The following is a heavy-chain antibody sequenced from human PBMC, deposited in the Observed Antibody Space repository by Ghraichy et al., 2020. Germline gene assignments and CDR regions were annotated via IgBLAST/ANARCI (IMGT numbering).Heavy chain of an antibody. CDR2: INSDGSST. D-gene: IGHD2-15*01. J-gene: IGHJ3*02. CDR3: ARVGGSDAFDI. Sequence: GKSLNISCAASGFTFSSYWMHWVRQAPGKGLVWVSRINSDGSSTSYADSVKGRFTISRDNAKNTLYLQMNSLRAEDTAVYYCARVGGSDAFDIWGQGTMVTVSS. CDR1: GFTFSSYW. V-gene: IGHV3-74*01.